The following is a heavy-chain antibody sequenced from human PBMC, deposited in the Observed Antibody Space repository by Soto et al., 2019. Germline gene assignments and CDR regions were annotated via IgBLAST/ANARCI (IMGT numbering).Heavy chain of an antibody. CDR3: ARAPRTYDFPYYFDN. Sequence: GGSLRLSGAASGCTFGSYAMSWVRQAPGKGLERVAAISGSSTYYEDSVKGRFTISRDNSKDTLYLKMNSLRAEDTADYYCARAPRTYDFPYYFDNWGQGALVTLSS. CDR2: ISGSST. D-gene: IGHD3-3*01. CDR1: GCTFGSYA. V-gene: IGHV3-23*01. J-gene: IGHJ4*02.